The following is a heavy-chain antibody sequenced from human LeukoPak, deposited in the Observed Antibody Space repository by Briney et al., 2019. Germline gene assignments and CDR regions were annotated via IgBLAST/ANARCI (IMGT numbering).Heavy chain of an antibody. V-gene: IGHV4-59*12. CDR1: GGSISSYY. CDR2: IYYTGST. J-gene: IGHJ3*02. Sequence: SETLSLTCTVSGGSISSYYWSWIRQTPGKGLEWIGNIYYTGSTYYNPSLKSRVTISIDTSKNQFSLRLSSVTAADTAVYYCARDFSEGAFDIWGQGTMVSVSS. D-gene: IGHD3-10*01. CDR3: ARDFSEGAFDI.